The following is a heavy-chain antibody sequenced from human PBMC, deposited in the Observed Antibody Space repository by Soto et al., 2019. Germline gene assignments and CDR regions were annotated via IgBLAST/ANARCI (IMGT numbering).Heavy chain of an antibody. J-gene: IGHJ6*02. Sequence: QVQLVQSGAEVKKPGSSVKVSCKASGGTFSSYAISWVRQAPGQGLEWMGGIIPIFGTANYAQKFQGRVTITADESTSTAYMELSSLRSEDTAVYYCARTGVITGTNYYGMDVWGQGTTVTVSS. CDR2: IIPIFGTA. D-gene: IGHD1-20*01. CDR3: ARTGVITGTNYYGMDV. CDR1: GGTFSSYA. V-gene: IGHV1-69*12.